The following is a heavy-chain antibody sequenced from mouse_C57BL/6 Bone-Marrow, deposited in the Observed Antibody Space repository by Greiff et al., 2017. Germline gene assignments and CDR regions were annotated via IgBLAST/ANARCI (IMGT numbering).Heavy chain of an antibody. V-gene: IGHV1-64*01. CDR2: IHPNSGST. Sequence: VQGVESGAELVKPGASVKLSCKASGYTFTSYWMHWVKQRPGQGLEWIGMIHPNSGSTNYNEKFKSKATLTVDKSSSTAYMQLSSLTSEDSAVYYCARGGNSNFYFDYWGQGTTLTVSS. CDR3: ARGGNSNFYFDY. CDR1: GYTFTSYW. J-gene: IGHJ2*01. D-gene: IGHD2-5*01.